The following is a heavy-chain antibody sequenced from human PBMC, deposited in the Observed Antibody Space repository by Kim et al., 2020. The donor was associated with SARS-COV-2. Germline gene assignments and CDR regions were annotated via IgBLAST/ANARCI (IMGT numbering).Heavy chain of an antibody. Sequence: GGSLRLSCAASGFTVSSNYMSWVRQAPGKGLEWVSVIYSGGSTYYAASVKGRFTISRHNAKNKLYLPLNSLIAADTAAYYCARDRVHNFQTAGYYYYGMAVWGQATTDTVPS. J-gene: IGHJ6*01. V-gene: IGHV3-53*04. CDR1: GFTVSSNY. CDR2: IYSGGST. D-gene: IGHD1-20*01. CDR3: ARDRVHNFQTAGYYYYGMAV.